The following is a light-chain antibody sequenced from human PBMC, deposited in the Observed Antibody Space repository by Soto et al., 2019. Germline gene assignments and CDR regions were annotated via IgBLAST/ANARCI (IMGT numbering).Light chain of an antibody. CDR3: QQFGSFPRT. CDR2: GAS. CDR1: QSVGSNF. J-gene: IGKJ1*01. V-gene: IGKV3-20*01. Sequence: EVVLTQSPGTLSLSPGERATLSCRASQSVGSNFLGWNQQKPGQAPRLLIYGASFRATGIPDRFSGSGSGTDFTLTISILEPEDFAVYYCQQFGSFPRTCGQGTKVDIK.